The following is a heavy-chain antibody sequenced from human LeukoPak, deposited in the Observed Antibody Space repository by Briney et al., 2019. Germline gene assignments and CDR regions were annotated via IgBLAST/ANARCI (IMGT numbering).Heavy chain of an antibody. Sequence: ASVKVSCKASGYTFTSYGISWVRQAPGQGLGWMGWISAYNGNTNYAQKLQGRVTMTTDTSTSTAYMELRSLRSDDTAVYYCARVYYDILTGYYPSDLDYWGQGTLVTVSS. V-gene: IGHV1-18*01. J-gene: IGHJ4*02. CDR3: ARVYYDILTGYYPSDLDY. D-gene: IGHD3-9*01. CDR2: ISAYNGNT. CDR1: GYTFTSYG.